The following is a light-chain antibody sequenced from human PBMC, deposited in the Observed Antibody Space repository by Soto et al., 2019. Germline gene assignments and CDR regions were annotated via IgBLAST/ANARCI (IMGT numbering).Light chain of an antibody. CDR3: ATWDDSLSGVV. V-gene: IGLV1-47*02. J-gene: IGLJ2*01. CDR2: SND. CDR1: SSNIATND. Sequence: QSVLTQPPSASGTPGQRVTISCSGSSSNIATNDIYWHQQLPGSAPKLLIYSNDQPPSGVPDRFSASTSGTSASLAISGLRSEDEAEYFCATWDDSLSGVVFGGGTKLTVL.